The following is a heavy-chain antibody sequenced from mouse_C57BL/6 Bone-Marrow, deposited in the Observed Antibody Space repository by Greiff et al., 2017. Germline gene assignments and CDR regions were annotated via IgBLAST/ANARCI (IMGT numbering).Heavy chain of an antibody. CDR3: ARCGYHGGFAY. D-gene: IGHD2-2*01. J-gene: IGHJ3*01. Sequence: VQVVESGAELARPGASVKLSCKASGYTFTSYGISWVKQRTGQGLEWIGEIYPRSGNTYYNEKFKGKATLTADKSSSTAYMELRSLTSEDSAVYFCARCGYHGGFAYWGQGTLVTVSA. V-gene: IGHV1-81*01. CDR2: IYPRSGNT. CDR1: GYTFTSYG.